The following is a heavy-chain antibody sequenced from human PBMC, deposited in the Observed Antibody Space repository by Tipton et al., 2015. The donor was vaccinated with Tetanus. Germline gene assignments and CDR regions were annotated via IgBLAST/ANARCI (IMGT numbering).Heavy chain of an antibody. CDR1: GFTFNSDW. J-gene: IGHJ4*02. V-gene: IGHV3-7*01. Sequence: SLRLSCAASGFTFNSDWMTWVRQAPGKGLEWVANIRQDGSEKYYVDSVKGRFTIFRDNAKNSLYLQMNSLRAEDTAVYYCVRYSGGYGCVYWGQGTLVTVSS. CDR2: IRQDGSEK. D-gene: IGHD1-26*01. CDR3: VRYSGGYGCVY.